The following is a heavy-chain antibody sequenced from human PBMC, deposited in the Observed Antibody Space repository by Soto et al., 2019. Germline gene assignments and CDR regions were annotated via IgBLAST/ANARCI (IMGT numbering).Heavy chain of an antibody. Sequence: SVKVSCKASGGTFSSYAIIWVRQAPGQGLEWMGGIIPIFGTANYAQKFQGRVTITADESTSTAYMELSSLRSEDTAVYYCAGEVAAAGTSYWFDPWGQGTLVTVSS. J-gene: IGHJ5*02. CDR2: IIPIFGTA. D-gene: IGHD6-13*01. CDR1: GGTFSSYA. CDR3: AGEVAAAGTSYWFDP. V-gene: IGHV1-69*13.